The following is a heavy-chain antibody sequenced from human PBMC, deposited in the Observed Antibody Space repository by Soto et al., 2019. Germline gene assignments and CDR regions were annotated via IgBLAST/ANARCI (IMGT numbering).Heavy chain of an antibody. D-gene: IGHD5-18*01. V-gene: IGHV4-30-4*01. J-gene: IGHJ4*02. CDR1: GGSISSGDYY. Sequence: PSETLSLTCTVSGGSISSGDYYWSWIRQPPGKGLEWIGYIYYSGSTYYNPSLKSRVTISVDTSKNQFSLKLSSVTAADTAVYYCARTRDVFTAKYYFDYWGQGTLVTVSS. CDR2: IYYSGST. CDR3: ARTRDVFTAKYYFDY.